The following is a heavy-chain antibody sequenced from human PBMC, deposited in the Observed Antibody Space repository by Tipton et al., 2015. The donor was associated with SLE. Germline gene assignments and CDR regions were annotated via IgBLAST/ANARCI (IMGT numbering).Heavy chain of an antibody. CDR2: IYYSGST. CDR3: ARVLHHYDSSGYYPHAFDI. D-gene: IGHD3-22*01. V-gene: IGHV4-59*01. J-gene: IGHJ3*02. Sequence: TLSLTCTVSGGSISSYYWSRIRQPPGKGLEWIGYIYYSGSTNYNPSLKSRVTISVDTSKNQFSLKLSSVTAADTAVYYCARVLHHYDSSGYYPHAFDIWGQGTMVTVSS. CDR1: GGSISSYY.